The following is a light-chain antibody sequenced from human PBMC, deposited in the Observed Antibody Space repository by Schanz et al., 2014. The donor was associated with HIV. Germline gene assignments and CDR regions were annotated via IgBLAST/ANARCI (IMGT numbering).Light chain of an antibody. CDR1: QSVSSSY. J-gene: IGKJ4*01. CDR3: QQRSNWPLT. Sequence: EIVLTQSPGTLSLSPGEGATLSCRASQSVSSSYLAWYRQKPGQAPRLLIYDASIRATGIPARFSGRGSGTDFTLTITGLEPEDFAIYYCQQRSNWPLTFGGGTKVEIK. V-gene: IGKV3D-20*02. CDR2: DAS.